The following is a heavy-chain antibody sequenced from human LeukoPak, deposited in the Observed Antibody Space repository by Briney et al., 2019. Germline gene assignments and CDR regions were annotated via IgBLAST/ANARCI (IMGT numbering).Heavy chain of an antibody. CDR2: ISSSSSYI. CDR3: ATYSSLNRREFQY. D-gene: IGHD3-22*01. V-gene: IGHV3-21*01. J-gene: IGHJ1*01. Sequence: GGSLRLSCAASEFTFSSYSMNWVRQAPGKGLEWVSSISSSSSYIYYADSVKGRFTISRDNAKNSLYLQMNSLRAEDTAVYYCATYSSLNRREFQYWGQGTLLTVSS. CDR1: EFTFSSYS.